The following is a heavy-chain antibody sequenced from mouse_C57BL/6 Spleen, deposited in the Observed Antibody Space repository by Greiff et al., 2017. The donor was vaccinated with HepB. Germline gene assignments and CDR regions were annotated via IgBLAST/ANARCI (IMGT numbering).Heavy chain of an antibody. J-gene: IGHJ1*03. CDR1: GFTFSDYG. D-gene: IGHD1-1*01. CDR2: ISSGSSTI. V-gene: IGHV5-17*01. Sequence: EVKLMESGGGLVKPGGSLKLSCAASGFTFSDYGMHWVRQAPEKGLEWVAYISSGSSTIYYADTVKGRFTISRDNAKNTLFLQMTSLRSEDTAMYYCARPLRGSSPHWYFDVWGTGTTVTVSS. CDR3: ARPLRGSSPHWYFDV.